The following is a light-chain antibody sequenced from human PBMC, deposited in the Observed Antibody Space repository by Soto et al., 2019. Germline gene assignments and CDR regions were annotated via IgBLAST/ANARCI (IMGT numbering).Light chain of an antibody. CDR3: AAWDDSLNGYV. Sequence: QSVLTQPPSASGTPGQGVTISCSGSSSNIGSNTVNWYQQLPGTAPKLLIYSHNQRPSGVPDRFSGSQSGTSASLAISGLQSEDEADYYCAAWDDSLNGYVFGTGTKLTVL. CDR1: SSNIGSNT. J-gene: IGLJ1*01. V-gene: IGLV1-44*01. CDR2: SHN.